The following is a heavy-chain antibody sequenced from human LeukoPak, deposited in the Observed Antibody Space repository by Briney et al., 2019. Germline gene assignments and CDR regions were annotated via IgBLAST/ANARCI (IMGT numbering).Heavy chain of an antibody. J-gene: IGHJ4*02. CDR2: ISGHGVST. CDR3: ARESGKFDY. V-gene: IGHV3-43*02. CDR1: GLPIGDFS. Sequence: GGSLRLSCVASGLPIGDFSMQWVRQAPALGLEWVSLISGHGVSTFFTDSVKGRFSISRDNSKNSLFLEMSSLRTEDTAMYYCARESGKFDYWGQGTLVAVSS.